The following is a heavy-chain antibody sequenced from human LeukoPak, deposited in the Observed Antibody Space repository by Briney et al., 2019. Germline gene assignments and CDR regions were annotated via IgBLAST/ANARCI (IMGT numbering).Heavy chain of an antibody. CDR3: ARAPGEVAAGGFGY. CDR2: ISSSSTI. CDR1: GFTFSSYS. J-gene: IGHJ4*02. Sequence: GGSLRLSCAASGFTFSSYSMNWVRQAPGKGLEWVSYISSSSTIYYADSVKGRFTISRDNAKNSLYLQMNSLRAEDTAVYYCARAPGEVAAGGFGYWGQGTLVTVSS. V-gene: IGHV3-48*04. D-gene: IGHD6-13*01.